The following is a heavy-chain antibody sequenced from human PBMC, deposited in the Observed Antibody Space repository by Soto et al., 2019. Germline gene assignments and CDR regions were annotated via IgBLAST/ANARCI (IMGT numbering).Heavy chain of an antibody. Sequence: SVKFSCKASGGTFSSYAISWVRQAPGQGLEWMGGIIPIFGTANYAQKFQGRVTITADESTSTAYMELSSLRSEDTAVYYCAITSPPTLQIIRPDVWGQGTTVTVSS. V-gene: IGHV1-69*13. CDR3: AITSPPTLQIIRPDV. D-gene: IGHD1-1*01. J-gene: IGHJ6*02. CDR1: GGTFSSYA. CDR2: IIPIFGTA.